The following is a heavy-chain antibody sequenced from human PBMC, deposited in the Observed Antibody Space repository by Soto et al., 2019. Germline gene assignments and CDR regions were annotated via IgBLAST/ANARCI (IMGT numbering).Heavy chain of an antibody. CDR2: MNPNSGNT. D-gene: IGHD3-10*01. CDR1: GYTFTSYY. CDR3: ARDGSGSYYKGIDY. J-gene: IGHJ4*02. Sequence: ASVKVSCKASGYTFTSYYINWVRQAIGQGLEWMGWMNPNSGNTGYAQKFQGRVTMTRNTSISTAYMELSSLRSEDTAVYYCARDGSGSYYKGIDYWGQGTLVTVSS. V-gene: IGHV1-8*01.